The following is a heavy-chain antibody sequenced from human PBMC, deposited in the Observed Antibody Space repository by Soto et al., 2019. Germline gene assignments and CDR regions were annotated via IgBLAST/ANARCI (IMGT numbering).Heavy chain of an antibody. V-gene: IGHV3-23*01. CDR3: AKYFCVGPDGYKNFAS. D-gene: IGHD5-18*01. J-gene: IGHJ4*02. CDR2: ISGGGENT. CDR1: GFTFSNYA. Sequence: GGSLRLSCAASGFTFSNYAMSWVRQAPGKGLEWVSTISGGGENTYYADSVKARFTISRDNSKNTLHLQMNSLRADDTALYYCAKYFCVGPDGYKNFASGGEGPLATVPS.